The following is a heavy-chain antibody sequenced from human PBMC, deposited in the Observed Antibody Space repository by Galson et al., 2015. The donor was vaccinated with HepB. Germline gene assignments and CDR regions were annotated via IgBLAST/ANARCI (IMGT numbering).Heavy chain of an antibody. CDR1: GGTFITYT. Sequence: SVKVSCKASGGTFITYTISWVRQAPGQGLEWMGRIIPFVDTTNYAQKFQGRVTMTADKSTSTAYMELSSLRSEDTAVYYCARGGEAGYSGYHGFDYWGQGTLVTVSS. D-gene: IGHD5-12*01. V-gene: IGHV1-69*08. CDR2: IIPFVDTT. J-gene: IGHJ4*02. CDR3: ARGGEAGYSGYHGFDY.